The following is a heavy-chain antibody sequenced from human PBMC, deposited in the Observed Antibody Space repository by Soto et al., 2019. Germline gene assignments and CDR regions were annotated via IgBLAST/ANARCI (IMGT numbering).Heavy chain of an antibody. CDR3: ARSYCSSTSCLSGYYYGMDV. V-gene: IGHV1-3*01. D-gene: IGHD2-2*01. CDR1: GYTFTSYA. CDR2: INAGNGNT. J-gene: IGHJ6*02. Sequence: ASVKVSCKVSGYTFTSYAMHWVRQAPGQRLEWMGWINAGNGNTKYSQKFQGRATITRDTSASTAYMELSSLRSEDTAVYYCARSYCSSTSCLSGYYYGMDVWGQGTTVTVSS.